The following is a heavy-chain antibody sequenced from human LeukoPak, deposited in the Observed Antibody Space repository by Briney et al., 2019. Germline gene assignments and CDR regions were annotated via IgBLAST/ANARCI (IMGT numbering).Heavy chain of an antibody. D-gene: IGHD3-10*01. Sequence: SETLSLTCAVYGGSFSGYYWSWMRQPPGKGLEWIGEINHSGSTNYNPSLKSRVTISVDTSKNQFSLKLSSVTAADTAVYYCVRGRKHYYGSGSAFDYWGQGTLVTVSS. CDR1: GGSFSGYY. J-gene: IGHJ4*02. V-gene: IGHV4-34*01. CDR3: VRGRKHYYGSGSAFDY. CDR2: INHSGST.